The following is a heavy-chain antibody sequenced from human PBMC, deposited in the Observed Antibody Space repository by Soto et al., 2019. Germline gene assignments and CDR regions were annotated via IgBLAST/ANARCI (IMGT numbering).Heavy chain of an antibody. J-gene: IGHJ4*02. CDR2: IYYSGST. D-gene: IGHD3-3*01. CDR1: GGSISSYY. V-gene: IGHV4-59*01. CDR3: ARATPREGDFWSGDFDY. Sequence: PSETLSLTCTVSGGSISSYYWSWIRQPPGKGLEWIGYIYYSGSTNYNPSLKSRVTISVDTSKNQFSLKLSSVTAADTAVYYCARATPREGDFWSGDFDYWGQGTLVTVSS.